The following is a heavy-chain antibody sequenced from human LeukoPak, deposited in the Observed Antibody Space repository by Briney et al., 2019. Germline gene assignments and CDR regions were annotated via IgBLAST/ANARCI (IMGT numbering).Heavy chain of an antibody. V-gene: IGHV4-38-2*01. Sequence: KSSETLSLTCAVSGYSISSGYYWGWIRQPPGKGLEWIASIYHSGNTYYNPSLKSRVAISVDTSKNQFSLKLNSVTAADTAVYYCARQVSWAVFGGNWFDPWGQGTLVTVSS. CDR3: ARQVSWAVFGGNWFDP. CDR1: GYSISSGYY. D-gene: IGHD3-3*01. J-gene: IGHJ5*02. CDR2: IYHSGNT.